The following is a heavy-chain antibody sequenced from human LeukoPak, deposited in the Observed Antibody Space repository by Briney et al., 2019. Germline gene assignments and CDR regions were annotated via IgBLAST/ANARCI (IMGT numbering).Heavy chain of an antibody. CDR1: GFTFSNYA. CDR3: AKGSGASCYRSHDY. CDR2: ICGGSNNT. D-gene: IGHD2-2*02. V-gene: IGHV3-23*01. J-gene: IGHJ4*02. Sequence: PGGSLRLSCAASGFTFSNYAMIWVRQAPGKGLEWVSVICGGSNNTYYPDFVKGRFTIARDSSKNTLYLQLNSLRAEDTAIYHCAKGSGASCYRSHDYWGQGTLVTVPS.